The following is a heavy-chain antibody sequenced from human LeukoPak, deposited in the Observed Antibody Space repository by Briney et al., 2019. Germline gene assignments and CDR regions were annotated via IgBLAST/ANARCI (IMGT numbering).Heavy chain of an antibody. V-gene: IGHV3-74*01. J-gene: IGHJ6*02. CDR3: ARGNYGLDV. CDR1: GFPFSNFW. CDR2: ITGDGSST. Sequence: GGSLRLSCAASGFPFSNFWMYWVRQAPGKGLVWVSRITGDGSSTNYADSVKGRFTISRDNAKNTLYLQVNSLRAEDTAVYYCARGNYGLDVWGQGTTVTVSS.